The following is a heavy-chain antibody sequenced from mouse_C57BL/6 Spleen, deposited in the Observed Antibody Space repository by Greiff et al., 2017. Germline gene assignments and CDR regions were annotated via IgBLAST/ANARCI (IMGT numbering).Heavy chain of an antibody. CDR3: AREEPYERYYAMDD. V-gene: IGHV1-19*01. CDR2: INPYNGGT. D-gene: IGHD2-3*01. Sequence: EVQLKQSGPVLVKPGASVKMSCKASGYTFTDYYMNWVKQNPDKSLEWIGVINPYNGGTSYTQKFKGKDTLTVDKSSSTAYMELNSLTSEDSAVYYCAREEPYERYYAMDDWGQGTSVTASS. J-gene: IGHJ4*01. CDR1: GYTFTDYY.